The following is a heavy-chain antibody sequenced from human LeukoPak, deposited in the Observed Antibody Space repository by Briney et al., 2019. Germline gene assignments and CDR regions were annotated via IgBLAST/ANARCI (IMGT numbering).Heavy chain of an antibody. Sequence: ASETLSLTCTVSGGSISSYYWSWIRQPPGKGLEWIGYIHYSGSTNHNPSLKGRVTISVDTSKNHFSLKLSSVTAADTAVYYCARGDSNYAFDIWGQGTMVTVSS. J-gene: IGHJ3*02. CDR3: ARGDSNYAFDI. V-gene: IGHV4-59*01. CDR2: IHYSGST. CDR1: GGSISSYY. D-gene: IGHD4-11*01.